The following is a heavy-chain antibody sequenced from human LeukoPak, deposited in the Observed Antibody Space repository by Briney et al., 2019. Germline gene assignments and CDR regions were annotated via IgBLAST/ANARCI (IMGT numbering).Heavy chain of an antibody. D-gene: IGHD3-22*01. CDR3: ARLGGYYDPPGY. CDR1: GVSISSPTYY. J-gene: IGHJ4*02. CDR2: IHYSGST. Sequence: SETLALTCTVSGVSISSPTYYWAWIRQPPGKGLEWIGTIHYSGSTFYNPSLKSRVTISVDTSKNQFSLKLSSVTAADTAVYYCARLGGYYDPPGYWGEGTLVTVSP. V-gene: IGHV4-39*01.